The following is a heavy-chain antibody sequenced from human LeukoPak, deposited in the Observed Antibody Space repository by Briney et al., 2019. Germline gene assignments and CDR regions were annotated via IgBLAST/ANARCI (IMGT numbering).Heavy chain of an antibody. CDR3: ARQRDFWSGYLNWFDP. Sequence: SETLSLTCTVSGGSISSSSYYWGWIRQPPGKGLEWIVSIYYSGSTYYNPSLKSRVTISVDTSKDQFSLKLSSVTAADTAVYYCARQRDFWSGYLNWFDPWGQGTLVTVSS. CDR1: GGSISSSSYY. D-gene: IGHD3-3*01. J-gene: IGHJ5*02. CDR2: IYYSGST. V-gene: IGHV4-39*01.